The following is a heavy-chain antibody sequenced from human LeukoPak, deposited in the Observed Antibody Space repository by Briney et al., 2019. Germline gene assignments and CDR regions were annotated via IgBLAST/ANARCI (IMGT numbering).Heavy chain of an antibody. Sequence: SETLSLTCTVSGGSISSGGYYWSWIRQPPGKGLEWIGYIYHSGSTYYNPSLKSRVTISVDRSKNQFSLKLSSVTAADTAVYYCARGPDYDFWSGYHWGQGTLVTVSS. CDR2: IYHSGST. V-gene: IGHV4-30-2*01. J-gene: IGHJ4*02. D-gene: IGHD3-3*01. CDR3: ARGPDYDFWSGYH. CDR1: GGSISSGGYY.